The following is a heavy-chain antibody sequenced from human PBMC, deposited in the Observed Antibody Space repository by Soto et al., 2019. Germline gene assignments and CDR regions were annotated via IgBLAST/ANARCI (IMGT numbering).Heavy chain of an antibody. CDR1: GGSISSSSYY. Sequence: PSETLSLTSPVSGGSISSSSYYWGWIRQPPGKGLEWIGSIYYSGSTYYNPSLKSRVTISVDTSKNQFSLKLSSVTAADTAVYYCARQHYYYYGMDVWGQGTTVTVSS. CDR3: ARQHYYYYGMDV. CDR2: IYYSGST. J-gene: IGHJ6*02. V-gene: IGHV4-39*01.